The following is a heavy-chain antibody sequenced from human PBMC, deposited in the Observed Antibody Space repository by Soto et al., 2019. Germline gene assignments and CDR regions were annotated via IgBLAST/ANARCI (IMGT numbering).Heavy chain of an antibody. D-gene: IGHD3-22*01. CDR2: INTYNGNT. Sequence: ASVKVSFKASGYTFTNYGISWVLQAPGQGVEWMGWINTYNGNTNHAQKLQGRVTMTTDTSTSTAYMELRSLISEDTAVYYCATPQDYDGCLDSWGQGTLVTVSS. V-gene: IGHV1-18*01. J-gene: IGHJ4*02. CDR3: ATPQDYDGCLDS. CDR1: GYTFTNYG.